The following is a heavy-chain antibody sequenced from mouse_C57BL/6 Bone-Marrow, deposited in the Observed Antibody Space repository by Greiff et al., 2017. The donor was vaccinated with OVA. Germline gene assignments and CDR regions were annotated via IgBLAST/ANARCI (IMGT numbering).Heavy chain of an antibody. J-gene: IGHJ3*01. V-gene: IGHV1-52*01. CDR3: AAIYYDYDAWFAY. CDR1: GYTFTSYW. Sequence: QVQLQQPGAELVRPGSSVKLSCKASGYTFTSYWMHWVKQRPIQGLEWIGNIDPSDSETHYNQKFKDKATLTVDKSSRTSYMQLSSLTSEDSAVYYCAAIYYDYDAWFAYWGQGTLVTVSA. CDR2: IDPSDSET. D-gene: IGHD2-4*01.